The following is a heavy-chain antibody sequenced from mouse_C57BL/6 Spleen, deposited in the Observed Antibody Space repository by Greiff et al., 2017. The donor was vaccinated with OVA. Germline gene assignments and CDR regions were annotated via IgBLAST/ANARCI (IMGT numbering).Heavy chain of an antibody. V-gene: IGHV5-4*01. CDR3: ARGGYSNWYFDV. CDR2: ISDGGSYT. Sequence: EVQGVESGGGLVKPGGSLKLSCAASGFTFSSYAMSWVRQTPEKRLEWVATISDGGSYTYYPDNVKGRFTISRDNAKNNLYLQMSHLKSEDTAMYYCARGGYSNWYFDVWGTGTTVTVSS. CDR1: GFTFSSYA. J-gene: IGHJ1*03. D-gene: IGHD2-5*01.